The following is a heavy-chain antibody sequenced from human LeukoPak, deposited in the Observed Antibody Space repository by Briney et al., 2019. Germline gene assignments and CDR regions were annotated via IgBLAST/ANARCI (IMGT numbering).Heavy chain of an antibody. CDR1: GGSISSYY. J-gene: IGHJ2*01. D-gene: IGHD5-12*01. Sequence: SDTLSHTCTVSGGSISSYYWNWIRQPPGKGLQWIGFVYFIGSTNYNPSLKSRVTISVDTSRNQFSLNLSSVTAADTAIYYCERDPSRGGYAGSFALWGRGTLVTVSS. CDR2: VYFIGST. V-gene: IGHV4-59*01. CDR3: ERDPSRGGYAGSFAL.